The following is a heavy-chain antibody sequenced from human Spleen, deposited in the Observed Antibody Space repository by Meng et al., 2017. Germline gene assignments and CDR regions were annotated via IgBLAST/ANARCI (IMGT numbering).Heavy chain of an antibody. CDR2: IKQDGSEK. Sequence: GESLKISCAASGFTFDDYGMSWVRQAPGKGLEWVANIKQDGSEKYYVDSVKGRFTISRDDAKSSLFLQMNSLTAEDTAFYYCVRNEYGSATPSFDYWGQGTLVTVSS. V-gene: IGHV3-7*03. CDR3: VRNEYGSATPSFDY. J-gene: IGHJ4*02. CDR1: GFTFDDYG. D-gene: IGHD1-26*01.